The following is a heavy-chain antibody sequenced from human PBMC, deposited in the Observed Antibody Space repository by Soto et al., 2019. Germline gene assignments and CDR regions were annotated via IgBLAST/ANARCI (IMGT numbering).Heavy chain of an antibody. CDR2: INHSGST. J-gene: IGHJ4*02. V-gene: IGHV4-34*01. CDR1: GGSFSGYY. D-gene: IGHD2-8*02. CDR3: ARDKITGLFDY. Sequence: SDTLSLTCAVYGGSFSGYYWTWIRQHPGTGLEWIGEINHSGSTNYNPSLKSRVTISVDTSKNQFSLKLTSVTAADTAVYYCARDKITGLFDYWGQGTLVTVSS.